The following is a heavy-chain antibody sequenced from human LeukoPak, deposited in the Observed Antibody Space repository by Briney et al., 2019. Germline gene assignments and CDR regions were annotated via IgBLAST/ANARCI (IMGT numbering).Heavy chain of an antibody. CDR3: AKLSDFWNVQGWFDP. J-gene: IGHJ5*02. V-gene: IGHV3-23*01. CDR1: GFSFSSYA. CDR2: ITGSGSST. Sequence: PGGCLRLSCAASGFSFSSYAMAWVRQAPGKGLEWVSGITGSGSSTTYADSVKGRFTISRDNSKNTLDLQMNSLRAEDTAVYYCAKLSDFWNVQGWFDPWGQGTLVTVSS. D-gene: IGHD3-3*01.